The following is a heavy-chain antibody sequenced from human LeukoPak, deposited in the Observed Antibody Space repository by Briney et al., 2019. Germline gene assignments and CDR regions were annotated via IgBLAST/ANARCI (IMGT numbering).Heavy chain of an antibody. CDR1: GYTFTGYY. D-gene: IGHD3-22*01. CDR3: ARVGVTYYSDSSGYFVDY. V-gene: IGHV1-2*06. J-gene: IGHJ4*02. Sequence: ASVKVSCKASGYTFTGYYMHWVRQAPGQGLEWMGRINPNSGGTNYAQKFQGRVTMTRDTSISTAYMELSRLRSDDTAVYYCARVGVTYYSDSSGYFVDYWGQGTLVTVSS. CDR2: INPNSGGT.